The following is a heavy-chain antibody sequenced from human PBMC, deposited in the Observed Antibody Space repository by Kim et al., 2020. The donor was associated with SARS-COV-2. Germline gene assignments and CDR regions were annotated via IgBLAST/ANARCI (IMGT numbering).Heavy chain of an antibody. D-gene: IGHD3-22*01. Sequence: GGSLRLSCAASGFAFSYHGMVWVRQAPGKGLEWVAGIRFDGRDEYYADSVKGRFIISRDNSKNTLHLQMDSLTAEDTAVYYCARDPDTSGHFSWFDPWGQGTLVTVSS. J-gene: IGHJ5*02. CDR3: ARDPDTSGHFSWFDP. V-gene: IGHV3-33*01. CDR2: IRFDGRDE. CDR1: GFAFSYHG.